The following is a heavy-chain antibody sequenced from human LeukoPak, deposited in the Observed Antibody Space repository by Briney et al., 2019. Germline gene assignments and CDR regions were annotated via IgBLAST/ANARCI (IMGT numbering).Heavy chain of an antibody. V-gene: IGHV1-2*02. CDR2: INPNSGGT. J-gene: IGHJ6*03. CDR1: GYTFTGYY. CDR3: AREAAAVADYYYYYMDV. D-gene: IGHD6-13*01. Sequence: GASVKVSCKASGYTFTGYYMHWVRQAPGQGLEWMGWINPNSGGTNYAQKFQGRVTMTRGTSISTAYMELSRLRSDDTAVYYCAREAAAVADYYYYYMDVWGKGTTVTVSS.